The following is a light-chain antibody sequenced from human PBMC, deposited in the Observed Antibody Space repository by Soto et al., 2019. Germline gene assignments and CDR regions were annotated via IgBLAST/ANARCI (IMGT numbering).Light chain of an antibody. V-gene: IGLV2-23*02. CDR1: SSDVGSYNL. Sequence: QPVLTQPASVSASPGQSITISCTGTSSDVGSYNLVSWFQQHPGKAPKLIIYDVSQRPSGVSNRFSGSKSGNTASLTISGLQTDDEADYHCCSYTGSSPLYVFGTGTKLTVL. CDR2: DVS. J-gene: IGLJ1*01. CDR3: CSYTGSSPLYV.